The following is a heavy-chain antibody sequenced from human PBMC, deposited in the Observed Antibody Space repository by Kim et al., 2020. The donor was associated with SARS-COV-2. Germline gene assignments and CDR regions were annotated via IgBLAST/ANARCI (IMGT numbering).Heavy chain of an antibody. CDR3: AKGARCSGGSCYQIDY. J-gene: IGHJ4*02. D-gene: IGHD2-15*01. Sequence: SVKGRVTISRDNSKNTLYLQMNSLRAEDTAVYYCAKGARCSGGSCYQIDYWGQGTLVTVSS. V-gene: IGHV3-23*01.